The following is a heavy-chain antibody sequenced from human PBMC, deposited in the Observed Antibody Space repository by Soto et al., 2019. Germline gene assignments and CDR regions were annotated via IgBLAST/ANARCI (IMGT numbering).Heavy chain of an antibody. D-gene: IGHD6-6*01. CDR3: ARMSIVGRRDYYYGMDV. CDR2: IRSSSSYI. Sequence: NPGGSLRLSCAASEFSFDIYSMNWVRQAPGKGLEWVSSIRSSSSYIYYADSVKGRFSISRDNAKNSVVLQMNSLRAEDTAVYYCARMSIVGRRDYYYGMDVWGQGTTVTVSS. J-gene: IGHJ6*02. V-gene: IGHV3-21*01. CDR1: EFSFDIYS.